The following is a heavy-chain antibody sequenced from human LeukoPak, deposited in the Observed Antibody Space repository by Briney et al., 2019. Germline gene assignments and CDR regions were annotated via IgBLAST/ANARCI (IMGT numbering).Heavy chain of an antibody. V-gene: IGHV1-69*13. CDR2: IIPIFGTA. D-gene: IGHD1-20*01. Sequence: SVKVSCKASGGTFSSYAISWVRQAPGQGLEWMGGIIPIFGTANYAQKFQGRVTITADESTSTAYMELSSLRSEDTAVYYCARDGSITGTQGQYYYYYMDVWGKGTTVTVSS. CDR1: GGTFSSYA. CDR3: ARDGSITGTQGQYYYYYMDV. J-gene: IGHJ6*03.